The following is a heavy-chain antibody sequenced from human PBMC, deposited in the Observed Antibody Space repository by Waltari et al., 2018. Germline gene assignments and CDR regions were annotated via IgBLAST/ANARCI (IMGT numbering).Heavy chain of an antibody. J-gene: IGHJ4*02. CDR2: IYYSGST. CDR1: AGSISSRSYY. V-gene: IGHV4-39*01. Sequence: QLQLQESGPGLVKPSETLSLTCTVSAGSISSRSYYWGLIRPPPGKGLEWIGSIYYSGSTYYNPSRKSRVTISVDTSKNQFSLKLSSVTAADTAVYYCAKHDYGDYNFAYWGQGTLVTVSS. D-gene: IGHD4-17*01. CDR3: AKHDYGDYNFAY.